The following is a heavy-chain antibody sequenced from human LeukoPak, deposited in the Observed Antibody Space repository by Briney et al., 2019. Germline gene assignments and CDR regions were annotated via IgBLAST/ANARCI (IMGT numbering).Heavy chain of an antibody. D-gene: IGHD6-19*01. Sequence: SETLSLTCAVYGGSFSGYYWSWIRQPPGKGLEWIGGINHSGSTNYNPSLKSRVTISVDTSKNQFSLKLSSVTAADTAVYYCARLSRGSGWYLPYYYYYMDVWGKGTTVTISS. V-gene: IGHV4-34*01. CDR3: ARLSRGSGWYLPYYYYYMDV. CDR2: INHSGST. J-gene: IGHJ6*03. CDR1: GGSFSGYY.